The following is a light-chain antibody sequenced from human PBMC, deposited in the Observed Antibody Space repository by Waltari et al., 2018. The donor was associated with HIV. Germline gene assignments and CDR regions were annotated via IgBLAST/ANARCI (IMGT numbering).Light chain of an antibody. V-gene: IGLV1-44*01. Sequence: QSVLTQSPSASGMSGQGVTISCSGSSADIGTNTVNWYQQLPGPAPKLLISNDNHRPSGVPDRFSGSKSGTSASLAISGLQFEDEADYYCAAWDGGLRGWVFGGGTKLTVL. J-gene: IGLJ3*02. CDR3: AAWDGGLRGWV. CDR1: SADIGTNT. CDR2: NDN.